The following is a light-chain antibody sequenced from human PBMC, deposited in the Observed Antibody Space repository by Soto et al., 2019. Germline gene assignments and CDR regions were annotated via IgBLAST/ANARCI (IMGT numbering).Light chain of an antibody. V-gene: IGKV3-20*01. CDR3: QVYGSSPKT. J-gene: IGKJ1*01. Sequence: EIVLTQSPGTLSLSPGERASLSGRATQTVSGNSLAWYQQKPGQATKLLIHGASTRATGIPDRFSGSGSGTDFTLSISRLEPEDFAVYYCQVYGSSPKTFGQGTKVDIK. CDR1: QTVSGNS. CDR2: GAS.